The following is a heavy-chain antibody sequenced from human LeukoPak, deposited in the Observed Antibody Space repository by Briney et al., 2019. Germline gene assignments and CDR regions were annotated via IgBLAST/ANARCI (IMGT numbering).Heavy chain of an antibody. CDR3: ARDARYSSSKACNSYFDY. Sequence: PGGSLRLSCAASGFTFSTYYMSWVRQAPGKGLEWVSYINSSGSTKFYADSVRGRFTISRDNTKNSLDLQMTSLKGEDTAVYYCARDARYSSSKACNSYFDYWGQGTLVTVSS. J-gene: IGHJ4*02. D-gene: IGHD2-2*01. CDR1: GFTFSTYY. V-gene: IGHV3-48*03. CDR2: INSSGSTK.